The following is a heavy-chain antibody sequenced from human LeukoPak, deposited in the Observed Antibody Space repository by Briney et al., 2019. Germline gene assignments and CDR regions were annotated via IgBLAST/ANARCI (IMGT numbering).Heavy chain of an antibody. CDR3: ARRAVAENYFDY. J-gene: IGHJ4*02. D-gene: IGHD6-19*01. CDR2: IYSSGST. V-gene: IGHV4-4*08. Sequence: SETLSLTCTVSGGSITSYFWSWIRQPPGKGLEWIGYIYSSGSTTYNPSLKSRVTISVDTSTNQFFLKLTSVTAADTAVYYCARRAVAENYFDYWGQGTLDTDSS. CDR1: GGSITSYF.